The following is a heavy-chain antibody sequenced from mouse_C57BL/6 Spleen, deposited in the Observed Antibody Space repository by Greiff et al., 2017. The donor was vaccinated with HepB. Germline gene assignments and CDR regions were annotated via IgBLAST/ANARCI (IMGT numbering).Heavy chain of an antibody. CDR2: IHPNSGST. Sequence: QVQLQQPGAELVKPGASVKLSCKASGYTFTSYWMHWVKQRPGQGLEWIGMIHPNSGSTNYNEKFKSKATLTVDKSSSTAYMQLSSLTSEDSAVYYCARCRSYPFDYAMDYWGQGTSVTVSS. D-gene: IGHD1-1*01. CDR1: GYTFTSYW. V-gene: IGHV1-64*01. J-gene: IGHJ4*01. CDR3: ARCRSYPFDYAMDY.